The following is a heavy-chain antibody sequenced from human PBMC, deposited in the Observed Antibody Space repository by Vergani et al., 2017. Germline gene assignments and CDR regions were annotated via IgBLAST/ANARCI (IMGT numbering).Heavy chain of an antibody. Sequence: VQLQESGPGLLKPSETLSLTCSVSGASISSYFWSWIRQPAGKGLEWLGRVHTDGTAYYNPSLRTGVSLSADLSQSQFSLKMTSLTAADTAVYFCARDQWDDDGPRGWFAPWGQGILVTVSS. V-gene: IGHV4-4*07. D-gene: IGHD5-24*01. CDR1: GASISSYF. J-gene: IGHJ5*02. CDR3: ARDQWDDDGPRGWFAP. CDR2: VHTDGTA.